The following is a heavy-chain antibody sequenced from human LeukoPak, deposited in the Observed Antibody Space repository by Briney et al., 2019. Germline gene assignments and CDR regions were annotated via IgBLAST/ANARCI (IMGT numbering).Heavy chain of an antibody. CDR1: GLTFSSHW. J-gene: IGHJ4*02. CDR2: ITNDGSST. V-gene: IGHV3-74*01. D-gene: IGHD2-15*01. Sequence: GGSLRLSCAASGLTFSSHWMHWVRQAPGKGLVWVSRITNDGSSTTYADSVKGRFTISRDNAKNSLYLQMDSLRAEDTAVYYCWPATRVSDYWGQGTLVTVSS. CDR3: WPATRVSDY.